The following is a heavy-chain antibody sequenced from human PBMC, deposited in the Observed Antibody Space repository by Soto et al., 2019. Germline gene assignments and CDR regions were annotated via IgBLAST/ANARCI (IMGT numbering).Heavy chain of an antibody. CDR3: AKFHCSSTSCYPYYYYYGMDV. CDR2: ISYDGSNK. D-gene: IGHD2-2*01. V-gene: IGHV3-30*18. J-gene: IGHJ6*02. Sequence: HWVRQAPGKGLEWVAVISYDGSNKYYADSVKGRFTISRDNSKNALYLQMNSLRAEDTAVYYCAKFHCSSTSCYPYYYYYGMDVWGQGTTVTVSS.